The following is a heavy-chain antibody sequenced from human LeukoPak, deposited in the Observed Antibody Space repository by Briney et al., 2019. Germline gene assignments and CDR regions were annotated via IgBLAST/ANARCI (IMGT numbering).Heavy chain of an antibody. CDR3: ARLVRTYYYDSSGYYWDY. V-gene: IGHV4-59*08. D-gene: IGHD3-22*01. CDR1: GGSISSYY. J-gene: IGHJ4*02. Sequence: SETLSLTCTVSGGSISSYYWSWIRQPPGKGLEYIGYIYYSGSTNYNPSLKSRITISVDTSKNQFSLKLSSVTAADMAVYYCARLVRTYYYDSSGYYWDYWGQGTLVTVSS. CDR2: IYYSGST.